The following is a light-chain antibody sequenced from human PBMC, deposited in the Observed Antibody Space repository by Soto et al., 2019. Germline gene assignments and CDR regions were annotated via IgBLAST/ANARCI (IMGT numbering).Light chain of an antibody. V-gene: IGKV3-20*01. J-gene: IGKJ4*01. CDR1: QSITGSY. CDR3: QQYGSSPLT. Sequence: EIVLTQSPGTLSLSPGERATLSCRASQSITGSYLAWYQHKPGQAPRLLIYGASSRATGIPDRFSGSGSGTDFTLTISRLEPEDFAVYYCQQYGSSPLTFGGGTRMEIK. CDR2: GAS.